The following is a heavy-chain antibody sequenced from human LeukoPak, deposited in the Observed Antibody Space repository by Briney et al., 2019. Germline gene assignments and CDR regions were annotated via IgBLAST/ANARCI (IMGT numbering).Heavy chain of an antibody. CDR1: GSSISSGYY. Sequence: PSETLSPTCTVSGSSISSGYYWSWIRQPAGKGLEWIGRIYTSGSTNYNPSLKSRVTMSADTSKNQFSLKLSSVTAADTAVYYCARDTYYYDSSGYPHFDYWGQGTLVIVSS. CDR3: ARDTYYYDSSGYPHFDY. V-gene: IGHV4-4*07. J-gene: IGHJ4*02. D-gene: IGHD3-22*01. CDR2: IYTSGST.